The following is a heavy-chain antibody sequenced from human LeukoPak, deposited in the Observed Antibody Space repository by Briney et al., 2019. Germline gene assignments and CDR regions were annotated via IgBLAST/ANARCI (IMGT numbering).Heavy chain of an antibody. CDR2: IYYSGST. CDR3: ARDYYDSSGYYYVVSVSRYFDL. V-gene: IGHV4-31*03. J-gene: IGHJ2*01. Sequence: PSETLSLTCTVSGGSISSGGYYWSWIRQHPGKGLEWIGCIYYSGSTYYNPSLKSRVTISVDTSKNQFSLKLSSVTAADTAVYYCARDYYDSSGYYYVVSVSRYFDLWGRGTLVTVSS. CDR1: GGSISSGGYY. D-gene: IGHD3-22*01.